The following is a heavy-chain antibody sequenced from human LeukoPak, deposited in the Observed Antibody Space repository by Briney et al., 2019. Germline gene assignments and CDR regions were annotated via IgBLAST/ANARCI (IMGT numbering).Heavy chain of an antibody. V-gene: IGHV3-11*01. CDR3: VRSIGLTGGGVDV. CDR2: TTNGGSTI. J-gene: IGHJ6*02. CDR1: GFTFSDYN. Sequence: GGSLRLSCAASGFTFSDYNMNWVRQAPGKGLEWVSYTTNGGSTIHHADSVKGRFTISRDNAKKTLYLQMNSLRAEDTAVYYCVRSIGLTGGGVDVWGQGTTVTVSS. D-gene: IGHD3-9*01.